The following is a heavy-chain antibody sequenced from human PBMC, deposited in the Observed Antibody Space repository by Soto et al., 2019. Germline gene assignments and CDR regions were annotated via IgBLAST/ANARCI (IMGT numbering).Heavy chain of an antibody. D-gene: IGHD3-22*01. CDR2: IIPIFGTA. V-gene: IGHV1-69*13. CDR1: GGTFSSYA. CDR3: ASLTMIVVERSWFDP. Sequence: SVKVSCKASGGTFSSYAISWVRQAPGQGLEWMGGIIPIFGTANYAQKFQGRVTITADESTSTAYMELSSLRSEDTAVYYCASLTMIVVERSWFDPWGQGTLVTVSS. J-gene: IGHJ5*02.